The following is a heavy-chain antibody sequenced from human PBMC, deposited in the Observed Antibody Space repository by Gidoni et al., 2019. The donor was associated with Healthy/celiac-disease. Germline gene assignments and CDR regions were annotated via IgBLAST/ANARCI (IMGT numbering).Heavy chain of an antibody. D-gene: IGHD3-9*01. J-gene: IGHJ5*02. CDR2: INHSGST. CDR3: AGFWLGFDP. Sequence: QLQPWGAGLLQPSETLSLTCPVYGGSFSGYYWSWIRQPPGKGREWIGEINHSGSTNYNPSLKSRVTISVDTSKNQFSLKLSSVTAADTAVYYCAGFWLGFDPWGQGTLVTVSS. V-gene: IGHV4-34*01. CDR1: GGSFSGYY.